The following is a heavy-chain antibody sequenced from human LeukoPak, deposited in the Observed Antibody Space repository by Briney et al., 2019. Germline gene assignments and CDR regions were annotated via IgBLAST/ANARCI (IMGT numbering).Heavy chain of an antibody. V-gene: IGHV4-59*08. CDR1: GYSISSYY. CDR2: IYYSGST. D-gene: IGHD3-3*01. J-gene: IGHJ6*02. CDR3: ARHIHYECWVSNYPLTYYYGIDV. Sequence: SETLSLTCTVSGYSISSYYWSWIRQPPGKGLEWIGYIYYSGSTNYNPSLKSRVTISVDTSKNQFSLKLSSVTAADTAVYYCARHIHYECWVSNYPLTYYYGIDVWGQGTTVTVSS.